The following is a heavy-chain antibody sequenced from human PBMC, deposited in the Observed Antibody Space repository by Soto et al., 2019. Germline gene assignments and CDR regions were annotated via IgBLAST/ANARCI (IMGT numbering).Heavy chain of an antibody. V-gene: IGHV4-39*01. D-gene: IGHD2-21*01. CDR1: GGSISSRDSY. J-gene: IGHJ4*02. CDR3: ARGFVRSHFHX. CDR2: FHYSGSK. Sequence: PSETLSLTFTVSGGSISSRDSYWGWIRQPPGKGLEWIGRFHYSGSKYYNPSLKSRVTISVDTSKNQLSLRVTSVTAADTAVYYCARGFVRSHFHXWGQATRVTVSX.